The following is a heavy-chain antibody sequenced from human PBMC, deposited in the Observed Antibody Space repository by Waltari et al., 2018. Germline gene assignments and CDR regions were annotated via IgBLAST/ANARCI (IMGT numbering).Heavy chain of an antibody. CDR1: GFTFSSYA. CDR3: AKVVTGTQGFSDY. Sequence: EVQLLESGGGLVQPGGSLSLSCAASGFTFSSYAMSWVRQAPGKGLEWVSAISGSGGSTYYADSVKGRFTISRDNSKNTLYLQMNSLRAEDTAVYYCAKVVTGTQGFSDYWGQGTLVTVSS. CDR2: ISGSGGST. V-gene: IGHV3-23*01. J-gene: IGHJ4*02. D-gene: IGHD1-7*01.